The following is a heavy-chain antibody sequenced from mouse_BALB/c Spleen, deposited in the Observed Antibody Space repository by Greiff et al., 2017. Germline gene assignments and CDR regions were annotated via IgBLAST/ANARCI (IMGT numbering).Heavy chain of an antibody. J-gene: IGHJ2*01. V-gene: IGHV1-12*01. CDR3: ARRRAYYAAMDY. CDR2: IYPGNGDT. Sequence: LQQSGAELVKPGASVKMSCKASGYTFTSYNMHWVKQTPGQGLEWIGAIYPGNGDTSYNQKFKGKATLTADKSSSTAYMQLSSLTSEDSAVYYCARRRAYYAAMDYWGQGTTLTVSS. D-gene: IGHD1-1*02. CDR1: GYTFTSYN.